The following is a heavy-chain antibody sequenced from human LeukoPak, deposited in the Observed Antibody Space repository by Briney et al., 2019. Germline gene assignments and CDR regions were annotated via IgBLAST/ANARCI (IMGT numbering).Heavy chain of an antibody. J-gene: IGHJ4*02. Sequence: PGGSLRLSCAASGFTFSSYSMNWVRQAPGKGLEWVSSISSSSSYIYYADSVKGRFTISRDNAKNSLYLQMNSLRAEDTAVYYCARDAAKTYYYDSSGFDYWGQGTLVTVSS. D-gene: IGHD3-22*01. CDR2: ISSSSSYI. CDR3: ARDAAKTYYYDSSGFDY. CDR1: GFTFSSYS. V-gene: IGHV3-21*01.